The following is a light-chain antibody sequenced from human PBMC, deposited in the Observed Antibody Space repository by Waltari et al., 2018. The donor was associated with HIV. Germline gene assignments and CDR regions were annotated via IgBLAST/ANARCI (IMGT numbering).Light chain of an antibody. Sequence: QSVLTQPPSASGTPGQRVTISCSGSNSNIGSKDVYWFQHLPGTAPKLLIYRTKQRRYGVPERFSGSKSGTSASLAISGLRSDDEADYYCAAWDDTLSSYVFGTGTTVTV. J-gene: IGLJ1*01. CDR1: NSNIGSKD. V-gene: IGLV1-47*01. CDR2: RTK. CDR3: AAWDDTLSSYV.